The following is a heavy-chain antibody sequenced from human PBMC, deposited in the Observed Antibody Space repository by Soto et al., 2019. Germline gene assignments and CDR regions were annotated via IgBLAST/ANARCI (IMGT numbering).Heavy chain of an antibody. CDR2: ISGHNGNT. D-gene: IGHD3-22*01. V-gene: IGHV1-18*04. CDR1: GYTFTSYG. Sequence: QVQLVQSGAEVKKPGASVKVSCKASGYTFTSYGISWVRQAPGQGPEWMGWISGHNGNTNHPQSLQGRVTMTTDTSRNTAYMELRSLRSDDTAVYYCARHRFNYYYNTVYYYFDYGGQGTLVTVSS. CDR3: ARHRFNYYYNTVYYYFDY. J-gene: IGHJ4*02.